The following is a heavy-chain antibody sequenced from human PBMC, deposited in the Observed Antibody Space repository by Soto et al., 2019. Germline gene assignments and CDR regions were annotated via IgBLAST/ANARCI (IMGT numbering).Heavy chain of an antibody. D-gene: IGHD3-22*01. CDR1: GGSISSYY. CDR3: ARVSGPYYDSNGFDP. J-gene: IGHJ5*02. Sequence: TSETLSLTCTVSGGSISSYYWSWIRQPPGKGLEWIGYIYYSGSTNYNPSLKSRVTISVDTSKNQFSLKLSSVTAADTAVYYCARVSGPYYDSNGFDPWGQGTLVTVSS. CDR2: IYYSGST. V-gene: IGHV4-59*01.